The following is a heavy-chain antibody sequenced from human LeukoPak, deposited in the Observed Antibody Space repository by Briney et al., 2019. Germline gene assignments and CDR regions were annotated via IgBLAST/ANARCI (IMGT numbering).Heavy chain of an antibody. J-gene: IGHJ4*02. CDR1: GFSFSTYA. CDR2: IGGSGGPT. V-gene: IGHV3-23*01. D-gene: IGHD5-12*01. CDR3: AKDRGDIVTAAPYYFDS. Sequence: GGSLRLSCAASGFSFSTYAMSWVRQAPGKGLQWVSSIGGSGGPTYSADSVKGRFTISRDNSKNTLFLHMNTLRAEDTAVYYCAKDRGDIVTAAPYYFDSWGQGTLVAVSS.